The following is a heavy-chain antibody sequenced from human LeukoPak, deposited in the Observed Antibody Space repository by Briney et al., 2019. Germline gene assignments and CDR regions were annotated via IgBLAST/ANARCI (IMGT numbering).Heavy chain of an antibody. Sequence: SETLSLICTVSGGSISSYYWSWIRQPPGKGLEWIGYIYYSGSTNYNPSLKSRVTISVDTSKNQFSLKLSSVTAADTAVYYCARADWLLDAFDIWGQGTMVTVSS. V-gene: IGHV4-59*08. CDR1: GGSISSYY. CDR2: IYYSGST. J-gene: IGHJ3*02. D-gene: IGHD3-9*01. CDR3: ARADWLLDAFDI.